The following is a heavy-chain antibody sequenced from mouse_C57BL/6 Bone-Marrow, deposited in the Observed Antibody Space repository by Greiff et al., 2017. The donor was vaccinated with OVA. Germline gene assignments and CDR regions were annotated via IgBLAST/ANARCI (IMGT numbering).Heavy chain of an antibody. D-gene: IGHD2-2*01. CDR1: GYTFTSYW. CDR3: ARGGWLRAWFAY. Sequence: QVQLQQPGTELVKPGASVKLSCKASGYTFTSYWMHWVKQRPGQGLEWIGNINPSNGGTNYNEKFKSKATLTVDKSSSTAYMQLSSLTSEASAGYYCARGGWLRAWFAYGGQGTVVTVSA. V-gene: IGHV1-53*01. J-gene: IGHJ3*01. CDR2: INPSNGGT.